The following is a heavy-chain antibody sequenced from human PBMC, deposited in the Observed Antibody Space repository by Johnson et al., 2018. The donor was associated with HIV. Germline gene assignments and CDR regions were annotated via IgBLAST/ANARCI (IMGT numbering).Heavy chain of an antibody. V-gene: IGHV3-30*02. CDR2: IRYDGSNK. CDR3: AREGTFYYDSSGYDNAFDI. J-gene: IGHJ3*02. D-gene: IGHD3-22*01. CDR1: GFTFSDHY. Sequence: QVQLVESGGGLVQPGGSLRLSCAASGFTFSDHYMDWVRQAPGKGLEWVAFIRYDGSNKYYADSVKGRFTISRDNSKNTLYLQMNSLRAEDTAVYYCAREGTFYYDSSGYDNAFDIWGRGTMVTVSS.